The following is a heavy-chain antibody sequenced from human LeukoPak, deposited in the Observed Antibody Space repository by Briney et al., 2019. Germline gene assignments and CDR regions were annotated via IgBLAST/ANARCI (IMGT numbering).Heavy chain of an antibody. D-gene: IGHD3-10*01. CDR2: INPKSGGT. Sequence: VASVKVSCKASGYTFTDYHLHWVQQAPGQGLQWMAWINPKSGGTSRSRQFQGRITLTSDTSIDTAYLHLSRLTSDDTAVYFCARRKSGTNPGAFDSWGQGTLVTVSS. CDR1: GYTFTDYH. J-gene: IGHJ4*02. V-gene: IGHV1-2*07. CDR3: ARRKSGTNPGAFDS.